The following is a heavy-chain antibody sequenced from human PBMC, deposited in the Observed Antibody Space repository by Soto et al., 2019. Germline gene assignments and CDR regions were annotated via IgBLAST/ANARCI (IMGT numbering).Heavy chain of an antibody. CDR1: GFTFSSYE. V-gene: IGHV3-48*03. Sequence: PGGSLRPSCAASGFTFSSYEMNWVRQAPGKGLEWVSYISSSGSTIYYADSVKGRFTISRDNAKNSLYLQMNSLRAEDTAVYYCAREGGYYDSSGYYSSYYYGMDVWGQGTTVTVSS. D-gene: IGHD3-22*01. CDR3: AREGGYYDSSGYYSSYYYGMDV. CDR2: ISSSGSTI. J-gene: IGHJ6*02.